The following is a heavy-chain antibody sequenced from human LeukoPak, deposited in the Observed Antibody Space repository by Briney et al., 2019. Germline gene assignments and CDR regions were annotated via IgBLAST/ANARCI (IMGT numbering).Heavy chain of an antibody. CDR2: ISGSGGST. D-gene: IGHD6-6*01. Sequence: GGSLRLSCAASGFTFSSYAMSWVRQAPGKGLEWVSAISGSGGSTYYADSVKGRFTISRDNSKNTLYLQMNGLRAEDTAVYYCAKDRVRIAAPPTFDYWGQGTLVTVSS. CDR1: GFTFSSYA. CDR3: AKDRVRIAAPPTFDY. V-gene: IGHV3-23*01. J-gene: IGHJ4*02.